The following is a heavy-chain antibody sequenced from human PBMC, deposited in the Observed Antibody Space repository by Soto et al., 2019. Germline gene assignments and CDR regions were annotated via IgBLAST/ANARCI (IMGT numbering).Heavy chain of an antibody. CDR2: ISWNSGSI. D-gene: IGHD4-17*01. V-gene: IGHV3-9*01. CDR1: GFTFDDYA. Sequence: EVQLVESGGGLVQPGRSLRLSCAASGFTFDDYAMHWVRQAPGKGLEWVSGISWNSGSIGYADSVKGRFTISRDNAKKALYLQMNSLRAEDTDLYYCAKDFYGYYYYYMDVWGKGTTVTVSS. CDR3: AKDFYGYYYYYMDV. J-gene: IGHJ6*03.